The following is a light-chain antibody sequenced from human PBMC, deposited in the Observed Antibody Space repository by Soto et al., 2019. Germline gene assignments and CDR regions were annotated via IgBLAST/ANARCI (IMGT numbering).Light chain of an antibody. CDR2: DSS. Sequence: EIVLTQSPGTLSLSPGERVALSCRASQSVSSTSIAWYQQKPGQAPRLLIYDSSSRATDIPDRFSGSGSGTDFTLTISRLEPEDFAVYYCQQYGGSSPKYTFGQGTKLEI. V-gene: IGKV3-20*01. CDR3: QQYGGSSPKYT. CDR1: QSVSSTS. J-gene: IGKJ2*01.